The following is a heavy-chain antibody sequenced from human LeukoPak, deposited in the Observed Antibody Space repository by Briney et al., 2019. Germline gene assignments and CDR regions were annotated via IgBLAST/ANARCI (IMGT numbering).Heavy chain of an antibody. CDR1: GGSISSGGYY. CDR3: ARIQIVVVPAAPYYFDY. Sequence: SETLSLTCTVSGGSISSGGYYWSWIRQPPGKGLEWIGYIYDSGSTYYNPSLKSRVTISVDRSKNQFSLKLSSVTAADTAVYYCARIQIVVVPAAPYYFDYWGQGTLVTVSS. D-gene: IGHD2-2*01. CDR2: IYDSGST. J-gene: IGHJ4*02. V-gene: IGHV4-30-2*01.